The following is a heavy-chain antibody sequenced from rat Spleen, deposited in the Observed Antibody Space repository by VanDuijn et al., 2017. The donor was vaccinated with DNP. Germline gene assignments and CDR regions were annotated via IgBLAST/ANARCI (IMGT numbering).Heavy chain of an antibody. J-gene: IGHJ4*01. V-gene: IGHV5-20*01. D-gene: IGHD1-2*01. CDR3: TTHGSIASVSTGAMNV. CDR2: ISPTGGRT. CDR1: GLPFSDYD. Sequence: EVQLVESGGGLVQPGRSLKLSCAASGLPFSDYDMAWVRQSPTKGLEWVASISPTGGRTYYCDSVKGRFTVSRDNAKSSLYLQMDSLRSEDTATYFCTTHGSIASVSTGAMNVWGQGTSVTVSS.